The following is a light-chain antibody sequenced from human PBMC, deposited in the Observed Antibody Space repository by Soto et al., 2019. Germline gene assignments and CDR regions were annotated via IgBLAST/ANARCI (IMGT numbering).Light chain of an antibody. CDR2: EDS. J-gene: IGLJ2*01. CDR3: QVWHSSRGV. CDR1: NIGANS. V-gene: IGLV3-21*02. Sequence: SYELTQPPSVSVAPGQTARITCGGDNIGANSVHWYHQKPGQSPILVVYEDSDRPSGIPERFSGSNSGNTAALTITRVEGGDEADYYCQVWHSSRGVFGGGTKLTVL.